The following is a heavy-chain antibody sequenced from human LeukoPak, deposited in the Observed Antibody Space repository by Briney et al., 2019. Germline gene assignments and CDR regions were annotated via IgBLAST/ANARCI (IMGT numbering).Heavy chain of an antibody. J-gene: IGHJ5*02. D-gene: IGHD3-3*01. CDR2: INHSGST. CDR3: ARPVTIFGVVSFFDP. Sequence: SETLSLTCAVYGGSFSGYYWSWIRQPPGKGLEWIGEINHSGSTNYNPSLKSRVTISVDTSKNQFSLKLSSVTAADTAVYYCARPVTIFGVVSFFDPWGQGTLVTVSS. CDR1: GGSFSGYY. V-gene: IGHV4-34*01.